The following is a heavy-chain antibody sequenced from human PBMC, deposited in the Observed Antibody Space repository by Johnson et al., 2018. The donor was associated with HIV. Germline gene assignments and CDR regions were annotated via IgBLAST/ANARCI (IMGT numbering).Heavy chain of an antibody. Sequence: VQLVESGGGLIQPGGSLRLSCAASGFLVSNNYIRWVRQTPGKGLVWVSVIYSGGSTYYADSVTCRFPLPRDSSKNTGYLQRISLGADDTAVYYCAKDRLGDSAWYTLDAFDIWGQGTMVTVSS. V-gene: IGHV3-66*03. CDR1: GFLVSNNY. CDR2: IYSGGST. J-gene: IGHJ3*02. CDR3: AKDRLGDSAWYTLDAFDI. D-gene: IGHD6-19*01.